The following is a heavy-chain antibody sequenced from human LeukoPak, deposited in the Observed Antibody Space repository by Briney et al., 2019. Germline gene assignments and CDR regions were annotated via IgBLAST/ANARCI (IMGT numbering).Heavy chain of an antibody. CDR3: AKDAQRGFDYSNSLEY. CDR1: KFTFSHYG. Sequence: GQSLRLSCAASKFTFSHYGMRWVRQAPGKGLQWVAVIWSDGSNQYYDDSVKGRFTISRDNFNSMVYLQMNSLRADDTGVYYCAKDAQRGFDYSNSLEYWGQGALVTVSS. CDR2: IWSDGSNQ. V-gene: IGHV3-33*06. J-gene: IGHJ4*02. D-gene: IGHD4-11*01.